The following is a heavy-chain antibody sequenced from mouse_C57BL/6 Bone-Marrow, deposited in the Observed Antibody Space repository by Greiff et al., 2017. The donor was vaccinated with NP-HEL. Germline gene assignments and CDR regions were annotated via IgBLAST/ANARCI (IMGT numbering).Heavy chain of an antibody. Sequence: EVKLQESGPGLAKPSQTLSLTCSVTGYSITSDYWNWIRQFPGNKLEYMGYISDSGSTYYNPSLKSRISITRDTSKNQYYLQLNSVTTEDTATYYCARFHYYDYDERRYWYFDVWGTGTTVTVSS. CDR1: GYSITSDY. CDR2: ISDSGST. D-gene: IGHD2-4*01. J-gene: IGHJ1*03. CDR3: ARFHYYDYDERRYWYFDV. V-gene: IGHV3-8*01.